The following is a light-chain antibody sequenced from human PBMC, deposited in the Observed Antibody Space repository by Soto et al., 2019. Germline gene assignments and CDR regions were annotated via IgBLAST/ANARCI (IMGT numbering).Light chain of an antibody. CDR2: DAS. J-gene: IGKJ2*01. CDR3: QQYGSSLYT. CDR1: QSVSSSY. V-gene: IGKV3-20*01. Sequence: EIVLTQSPGTLSLSPGERATLSCRASQSVSSSYLAWYQQKPGQAPRLLIYDASSRANGIPERFSGSGYGTDFTLAISCLEPEDLAVSSCQQYGSSLYTFGQGTKLEIK.